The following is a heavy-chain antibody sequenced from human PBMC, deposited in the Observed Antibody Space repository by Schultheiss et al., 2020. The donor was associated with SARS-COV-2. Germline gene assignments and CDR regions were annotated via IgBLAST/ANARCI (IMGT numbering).Heavy chain of an antibody. D-gene: IGHD1-26*01. CDR1: GFTFSSYG. Sequence: GGSLRLSCAASGFTFSSYGMHWVRQAPGKGLEWVSGILGSGDNTYYAGSVKGRFTISRDNSKNILYLQMNSLRAEDTALYYCAKGLGYFFDYWGQGTLVTVSS. V-gene: IGHV3-23*01. CDR3: AKGLGYFFDY. J-gene: IGHJ4*02. CDR2: ILGSGDNT.